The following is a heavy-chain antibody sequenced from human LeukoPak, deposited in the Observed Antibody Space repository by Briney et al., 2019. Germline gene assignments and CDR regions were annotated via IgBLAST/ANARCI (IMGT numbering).Heavy chain of an antibody. V-gene: IGHV3-9*01. CDR1: GFTISSYG. D-gene: IGHD6-19*01. CDR2: ISWNSGSI. J-gene: IGHJ4*02. CDR3: AKSRIAVAGQFDY. Sequence: PGGSLRLSCAASGFTISSYGMHWVRQAPGKGLEWVSGISWNSGSIGYADSVKGRFTISRDSAKNSLYLQMNSLRPEDTALYYCAKSRIAVAGQFDYWGQGTLVTVSS.